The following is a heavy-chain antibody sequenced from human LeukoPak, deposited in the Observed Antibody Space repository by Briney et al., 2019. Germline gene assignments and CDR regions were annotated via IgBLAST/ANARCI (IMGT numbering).Heavy chain of an antibody. CDR1: GFTFSGYG. CDR3: ARDYNWYFDY. CDR2: IWYDGSNK. Sequence: GTSLRLSCAASGFTFSGYGMHWVRQAPGEGLEWVSVIWYDGSNKYYADSVKGRFTISRDSSKNTLYLQINSLRAEDSAVYYCARDYNWYFDYWGQGTLVTVSS. J-gene: IGHJ4*02. D-gene: IGHD1-1*01. V-gene: IGHV3-33*01.